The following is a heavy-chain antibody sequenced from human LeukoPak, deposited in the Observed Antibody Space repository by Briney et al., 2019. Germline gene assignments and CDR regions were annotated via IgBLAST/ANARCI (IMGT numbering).Heavy chain of an antibody. CDR3: AIYDYVWGSYPYY. CDR1: GYTFTSYY. J-gene: IGHJ4*02. Sequence: GASVKVSCKASGYTFTSYYTHWVRQAPGQGLEWMGIINPSGGSTSYAQKFQGRVTMTRDTSTSTVYMELSSLRSEDTAVYYCAIYDYVWGSYPYYWGQGTLVTVSS. CDR2: INPSGGST. V-gene: IGHV1-46*01. D-gene: IGHD3-16*01.